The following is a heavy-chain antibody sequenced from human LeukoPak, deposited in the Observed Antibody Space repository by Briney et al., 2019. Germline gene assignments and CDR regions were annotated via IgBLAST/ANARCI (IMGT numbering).Heavy chain of an antibody. CDR3: ARSSRGFLDFDY. V-gene: IGHV3-23*01. CDR2: ISGGGGST. Sequence: TGGSLRLSCAASGFTFSSHAMSWVRQAPGKGLEWVSAISGGGGSTYYADSVKGRFTISRDNSQNTLYLQMNSLRAEDTAEYYCARSSRGFLDFDYWGQGTLVTVSS. J-gene: IGHJ4*02. CDR1: GFTFSSHA. D-gene: IGHD6-19*01.